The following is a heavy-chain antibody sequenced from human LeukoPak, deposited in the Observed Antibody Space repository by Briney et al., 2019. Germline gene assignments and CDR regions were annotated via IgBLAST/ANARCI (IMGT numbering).Heavy chain of an antibody. V-gene: IGHV4-59*12. J-gene: IGHJ6*03. Sequence: SETLSLTCTVSGGSISSYYWSWIRRPPGKGLEWIGYIYYSGSTNYNPSLKSRVTISVDTSKNQFSLKLSSVTAADTAVYYCARGAMVRGVINYYYMDVWGKGTTVAISS. CDR3: ARGAMVRGVINYYYMDV. D-gene: IGHD3-10*01. CDR1: GGSISSYY. CDR2: IYYSGST.